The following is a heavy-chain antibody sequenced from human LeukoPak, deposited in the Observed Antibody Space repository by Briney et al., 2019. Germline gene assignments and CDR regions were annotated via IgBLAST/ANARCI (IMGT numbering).Heavy chain of an antibody. V-gene: IGHV1-69*05. CDR1: GGTFSSYA. Sequence: ASVKVSCKASGGTFSSYAISWVRQAPGQGLEWMGGIIPIFGTANYAQKLQGRVTVTTDTSTSTAYMELRSLRSDGTAVYYCAREEADSGTYYVDHWGQGTLVTVSS. J-gene: IGHJ4*02. D-gene: IGHD1-26*01. CDR2: IIPIFGTA. CDR3: AREEADSGTYYVDH.